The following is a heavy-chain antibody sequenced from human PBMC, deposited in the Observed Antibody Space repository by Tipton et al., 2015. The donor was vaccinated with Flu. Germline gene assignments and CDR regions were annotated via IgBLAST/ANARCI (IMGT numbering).Heavy chain of an antibody. CDR3: ARGPADRYCGGDCYVYFDY. CDR2: ISYDGSNK. J-gene: IGHJ4*02. D-gene: IGHD2-21*01. V-gene: IGHV3-30*01. Sequence: LRLSCAASGFTFSSYAMHWVRQAPGKGLEWVAVISYDGSNKYYADSVKGRFTISRDNSKNTLYLQMNSLRAEDTAVYYCARGPADRYCGGDCYVYFDYWGQGTLVTVSS. CDR1: GFTFSSYA.